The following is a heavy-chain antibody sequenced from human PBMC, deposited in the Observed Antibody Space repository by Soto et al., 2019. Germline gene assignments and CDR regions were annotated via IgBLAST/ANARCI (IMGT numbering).Heavy chain of an antibody. CDR2: ISGGGGNT. Sequence: VQLLESGGGLVQPGGSLRLSCAASGFTFSSYAMSWVRQTPGKGPEWVSGISGGGGNTYYADSVTGRFTISRDNSRNTLYLQMNSLRAADTAIYYCAKDRGAGGRFSGIAVAGIPSWGQGTLVTVSS. CDR3: AKDRGAGGRFSGIAVAGIPS. V-gene: IGHV3-23*01. D-gene: IGHD6-19*01. J-gene: IGHJ5*02. CDR1: GFTFSSYA.